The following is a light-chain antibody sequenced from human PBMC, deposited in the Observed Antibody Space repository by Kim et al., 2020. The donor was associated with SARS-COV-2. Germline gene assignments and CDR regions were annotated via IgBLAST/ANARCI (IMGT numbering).Light chain of an antibody. J-gene: IGKJ4*01. CDR3: QQYGRSVT. CDR2: GAS. V-gene: IGKV3-20*01. Sequence: EIVLTQSPGTLSLSPGERAILSCRASQSVSSSYLAWYQQKPGQAPRLLISGASSRATGIPDRFSGSGSGTGFTLTISRLEPEDFAVYYCQQYGRSVTSGGGTKVEI. CDR1: QSVSSSY.